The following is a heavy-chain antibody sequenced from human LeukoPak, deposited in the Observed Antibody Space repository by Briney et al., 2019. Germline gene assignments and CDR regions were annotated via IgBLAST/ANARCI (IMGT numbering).Heavy chain of an antibody. J-gene: IGHJ4*02. D-gene: IGHD6-6*01. CDR1: GFTFSSYE. V-gene: IGHV3-48*03. CDR3: ARPRYSSSSPLWY. Sequence: GGSLRLSCAASGFTFSSYEMNWVRQAPGKGLEWVSYISSSGSTIYYADSVKGRFTISRDNAKNSLYLQMNSLRAEDTAVYYCARPRYSSSSPLWYWGQGTLVTVSS. CDR2: ISSSGSTI.